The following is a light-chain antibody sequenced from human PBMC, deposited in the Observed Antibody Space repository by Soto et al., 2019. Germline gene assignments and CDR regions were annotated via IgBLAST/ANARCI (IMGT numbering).Light chain of an antibody. CDR3: QQNVNSPLT. CDR1: KSVRGW. CDR2: GTS. V-gene: IGKV1-5*01. Sequence: DIQLTPSPYTLSASVGATITVACRESKSVRGWLAWYQQKAGNGPRVLIYGTSNLATGVPLRFRGSGSGTDFTLTISTLQPEDFAAYYCQQNVNSPLTFGEGTKVDIK. J-gene: IGKJ4*01.